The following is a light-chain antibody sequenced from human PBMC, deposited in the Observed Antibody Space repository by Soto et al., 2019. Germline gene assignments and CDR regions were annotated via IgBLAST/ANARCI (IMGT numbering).Light chain of an antibody. Sequence: QLVLTQSPSASASLGASVKLTCTLSSGHSTYAIAWHQQQPEKGPRYLMKLNSDGSHTKGDGIPDRFSGSSSGAERYLSISSLQSEDEADYYCQTWDTGTSFGGGTKVTVL. CDR2: LNSDGSH. J-gene: IGLJ2*01. CDR1: SGHSTYA. CDR3: QTWDTGTS. V-gene: IGLV4-69*01.